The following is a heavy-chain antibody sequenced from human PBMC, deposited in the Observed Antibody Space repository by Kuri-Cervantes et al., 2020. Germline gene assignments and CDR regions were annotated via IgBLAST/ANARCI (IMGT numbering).Heavy chain of an antibody. CDR2: IYTSGST. V-gene: IGHV4-4*07. CDR3: SSHSRPHYYYYGMDV. J-gene: IGHJ6*02. Sequence: SCTVSGGSISSYYWSWIRQPAGKGLEWIGRIYTSGSTNYNPSLKIRVTMSVDTSKNQFSLKLSSVTAADTAVYYYSSHSRPHYYYYGMDVWGQGTTVTVSS. CDR1: GGSISSYY. D-gene: IGHD6-13*01.